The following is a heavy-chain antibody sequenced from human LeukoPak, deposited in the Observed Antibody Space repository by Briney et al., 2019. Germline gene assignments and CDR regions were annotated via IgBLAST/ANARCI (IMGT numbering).Heavy chain of an antibody. Sequence: SETLSLTCTVSGGSISSYYWSWIRQPPGKGLEWIGYVYSSGSTNYNPSLKSRVTISVDTSKHQFSLKLSSVTAADTAVYYCARAPDSSGYLDNYYFDYWGQGTLVTVSS. V-gene: IGHV4-59*01. CDR2: VYSSGST. CDR1: GGSISSYY. J-gene: IGHJ4*02. D-gene: IGHD3-22*01. CDR3: ARAPDSSGYLDNYYFDY.